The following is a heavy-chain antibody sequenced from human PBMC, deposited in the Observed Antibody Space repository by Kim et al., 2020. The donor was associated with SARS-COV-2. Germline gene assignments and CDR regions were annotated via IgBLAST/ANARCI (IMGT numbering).Heavy chain of an antibody. Sequence: GKGLEWIGYIYYRGSTNYNPSLQSRVTISVDTSKNQFSLKLSSVTAADTAVYYCARGRTIFGVVIEPFDYWGQGTLVTVSS. V-gene: IGHV4-59*13. J-gene: IGHJ4*02. CDR3: ARGRTIFGVVIEPFDY. CDR2: IYYRGST. D-gene: IGHD3-3*01.